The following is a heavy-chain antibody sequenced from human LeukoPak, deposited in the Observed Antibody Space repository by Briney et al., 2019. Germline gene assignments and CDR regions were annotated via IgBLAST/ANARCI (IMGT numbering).Heavy chain of an antibody. CDR2: ISASGVNT. CDR3: ARVFYGSGTYRYFDH. V-gene: IGHV3-23*01. CDR1: GFTFSNYV. D-gene: IGHD3-10*01. J-gene: IGHJ4*02. Sequence: QPGGSLRLSCEASGFTFSNYVMSWVRQAPGKGLEWVSLISASGVNTYYADSVKGRFTISRDNSKNTLFLQMNSLRAEDTAVFYCARVFYGSGTYRYFDHWGQGTLVTVS.